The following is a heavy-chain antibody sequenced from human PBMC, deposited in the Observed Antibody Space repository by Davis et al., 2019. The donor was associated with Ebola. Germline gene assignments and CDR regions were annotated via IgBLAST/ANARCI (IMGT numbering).Heavy chain of an antibody. Sequence: GESLKISCAASGFTFSSYAMSWVRQAPGKGLEWVSAISGSGGSTYYADSVKGRFTISRDNSKNTLYLQMNSLRAEDTAVYYCANSPGFWSGYAYWGQGTLVTVSS. D-gene: IGHD3-3*01. CDR3: ANSPGFWSGYAY. CDR1: GFTFSSYA. V-gene: IGHV3-23*01. J-gene: IGHJ4*02. CDR2: ISGSGGST.